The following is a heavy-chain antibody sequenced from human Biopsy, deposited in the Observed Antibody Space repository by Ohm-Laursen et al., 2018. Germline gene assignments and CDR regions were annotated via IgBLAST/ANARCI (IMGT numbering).Heavy chain of an antibody. J-gene: IGHJ3*02. Sequence: SQTLSLTCTVSGDSISSSNFYWAWIRQPPGKGLEWIGYIYYSGSTNYNPSLKSRVTISVDTSRNQFSLKLSSVTAADTAVYYCAGRPWPNAFDIWGQGTMVTVSS. CDR2: IYYSGST. V-gene: IGHV4-61*05. CDR1: GDSISSSNFY. D-gene: IGHD5-12*01. CDR3: AGRPWPNAFDI.